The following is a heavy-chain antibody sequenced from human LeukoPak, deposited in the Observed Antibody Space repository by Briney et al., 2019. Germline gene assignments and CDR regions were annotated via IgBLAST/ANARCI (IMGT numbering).Heavy chain of an antibody. V-gene: IGHV3-21*01. D-gene: IGHD4-17*01. CDR2: ISSSSSYI. Sequence: GSLRLSCAASGFTFSSYSMNWVRQAPGKGLEWVSSISSSSSYIYYADSVKGRFTISRDNAKNSLYLQMNSLGAEDTAVYYCAGEDYGDYSSSWYYFDYWGQGTLVTVSS. CDR3: AGEDYGDYSSSWYYFDY. J-gene: IGHJ4*02. CDR1: GFTFSSYS.